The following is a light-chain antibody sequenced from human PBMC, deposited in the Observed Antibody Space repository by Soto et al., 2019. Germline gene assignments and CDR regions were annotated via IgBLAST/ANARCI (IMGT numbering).Light chain of an antibody. J-gene: IGLJ2*01. V-gene: IGLV2-14*01. CDR2: DVS. Sequence: QSALTQPASVSGSPGQSITISCTGTSSDVGSYNYVSWHQQHPGKAPKVLIYDVSNRPSGVSNRFSGSKSGNTASLTISGLQAEDEADYYCSSYTSSNTVLLGGGTKVTVL. CDR3: SSYTSSNTVL. CDR1: SSDVGSYNY.